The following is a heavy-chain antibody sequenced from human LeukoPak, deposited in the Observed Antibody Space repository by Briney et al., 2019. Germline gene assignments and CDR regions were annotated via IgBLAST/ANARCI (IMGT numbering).Heavy chain of an antibody. D-gene: IGHD3-16*01. CDR3: ARASALHPSITL. J-gene: IGHJ4*02. Sequence: SETLSLTCTASGVSISSYYWSWIRQPPGKGLEWIGYIYYSGSTNYNPSLKSRVTISVDTSKNQFSLKLSSVTAADTAVYYCARASALHPSITLWGQGTLVTVSS. CDR2: IYYSGST. V-gene: IGHV4-59*01. CDR1: GVSISSYY.